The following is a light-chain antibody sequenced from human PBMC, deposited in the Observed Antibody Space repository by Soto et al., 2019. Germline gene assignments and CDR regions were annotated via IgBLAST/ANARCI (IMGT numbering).Light chain of an antibody. CDR3: QQYGSAPSN. CDR1: QNIISSY. CDR2: GGG. Sequence: EIVLTQSPGTLSLSPGDTATLSCRASQNIISSYVAWYQQRPGQTLRLLISGGGSRAPGLPDRFRGRGSGRDFTLTISRLEPEDFAAYICQQYGSAPSNFGQGTRLEI. J-gene: IGKJ2*01. V-gene: IGKV3-20*01.